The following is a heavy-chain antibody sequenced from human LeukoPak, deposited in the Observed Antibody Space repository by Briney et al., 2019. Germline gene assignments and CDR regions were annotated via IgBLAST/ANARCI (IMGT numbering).Heavy chain of an antibody. CDR3: ARTNPVYGDYDY. V-gene: IGHV3-53*01. CDR1: GFTVTDNY. Sequence: GGSLRLSCAVSGFTVTDNYMSWVRQAPGKGLQWVSVIYPDGRTYYADSVKGRFTISRDISRNTLLLQMYSLRPDDTAVHYCARTNPVYGDYDYWGQGTLVTVSS. CDR2: IYPDGRT. D-gene: IGHD4-17*01. J-gene: IGHJ4*02.